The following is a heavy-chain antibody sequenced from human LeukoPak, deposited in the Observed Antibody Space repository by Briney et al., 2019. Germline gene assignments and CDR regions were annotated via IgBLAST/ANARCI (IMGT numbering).Heavy chain of an antibody. CDR1: GFTFSSYA. D-gene: IGHD3-10*01. Sequence: GGSLRLSCAASGFTFSSYAMSWVRQAPGKGLEWVSAISGSGGSTYYADSVKGRVTISRDNSKNTLYLQMNSLRAEDTAVYYCAKDTVALYYGSGNWFDPWGQGTLVTVSS. CDR3: AKDTVALYYGSGNWFDP. CDR2: ISGSGGST. J-gene: IGHJ5*02. V-gene: IGHV3-23*01.